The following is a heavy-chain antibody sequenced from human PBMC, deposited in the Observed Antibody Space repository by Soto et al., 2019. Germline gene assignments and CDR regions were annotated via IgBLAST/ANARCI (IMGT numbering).Heavy chain of an antibody. D-gene: IGHD6-13*01. CDR2: ISSSTSFI. J-gene: IGHJ6*02. CDR3: ARGTPQAIRYSSSWREWRAYYYYYYGMDV. V-gene: IGHV3-21*01. Sequence: GGSLRLSCAASELTFSSYGMNWVRQAPGKGLEWVSAISSSTSFIHYADSVKGRFTISRDNAKNSLYLQMNSLRAEDTAVYYCARGTPQAIRYSSSWREWRAYYYYYYGMDVWGQGTTVTVS. CDR1: ELTFSSYG.